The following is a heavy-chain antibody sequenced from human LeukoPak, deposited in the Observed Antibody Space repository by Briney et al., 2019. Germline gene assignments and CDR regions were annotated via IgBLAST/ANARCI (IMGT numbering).Heavy chain of an antibody. CDR2: IYHSGST. V-gene: IGHV4-4*02. CDR1: GGSISSSNW. J-gene: IGHJ4*02. Sequence: SEALSLTCAVSGGSISSSNWWSWVRQPPGRGLEWIGEIYHSGSTNYNPSLKSRVTISVDKSKNQFSLKLSSVTAADTAVYYCARVPEEYQLDYWGQGTLVTVSS. D-gene: IGHD2-2*01. CDR3: ARVPEEYQLDY.